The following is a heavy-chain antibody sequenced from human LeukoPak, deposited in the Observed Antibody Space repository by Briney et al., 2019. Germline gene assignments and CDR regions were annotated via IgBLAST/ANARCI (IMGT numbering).Heavy chain of an antibody. Sequence: SETLSLTCAVSGYSISSGYYWGWMRQPPGKGLEWIGGIYHSGTTYYNPSLKSRVTISVDTSKNQFSLNLSSVTAADTAVYCCARFVFGYYSHMDVWGKGTTVTVSS. J-gene: IGHJ6*03. CDR3: ARFVFGYYSHMDV. V-gene: IGHV4-38-2*01. CDR1: GYSISSGYY. CDR2: IYHSGTT. D-gene: IGHD3-10*01.